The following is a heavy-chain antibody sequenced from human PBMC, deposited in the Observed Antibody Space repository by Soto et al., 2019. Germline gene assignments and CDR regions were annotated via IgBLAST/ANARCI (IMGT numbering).Heavy chain of an antibody. CDR2: ISAYNGNT. J-gene: IGHJ5*02. CDR3: ARDLSAVRSGYAVLPNWFDP. CDR1: GYTFTSYG. V-gene: IGHV1-18*01. D-gene: IGHD5-12*01. Sequence: QVQLVQSGAEVKKPGASVKVSCKASGYTFTSYGISWVRQAPGQGLEWMGWISAYNGNTNYAQKLQGRVTMTTDTSTSTAYMELRSLRSDDTAVYYCARDLSAVRSGYAVLPNWFDPWGQGTLVTVSS.